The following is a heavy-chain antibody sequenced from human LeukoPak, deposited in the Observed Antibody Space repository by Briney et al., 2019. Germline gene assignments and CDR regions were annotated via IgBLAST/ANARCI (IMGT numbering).Heavy chain of an antibody. CDR2: IKQDGSEK. J-gene: IGHJ5*02. CDR3: ARASDPWLQLT. CDR1: GFTFSNYW. V-gene: IGHV3-7*05. D-gene: IGHD5-24*01. Sequence: GGSLRLSCAASGFTFSNYWMIWVRQAPGKGLEWVANIKQDGSEKRYADSVRGRFTISRDNAQTSLYLQMNSLRAEDTAVYYCARASDPWLQLTWGQGTLVTVSS.